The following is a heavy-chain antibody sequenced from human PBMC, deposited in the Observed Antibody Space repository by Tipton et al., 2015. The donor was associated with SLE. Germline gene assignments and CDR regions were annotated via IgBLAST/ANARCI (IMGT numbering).Heavy chain of an antibody. CDR3: AKLRSGNERRGLEI. CDR1: GDTFIGYD. Sequence: QVQLVQSGAEVKKPGASVKVSCKASGDTFIGYDINWVRQASGQGLEWMGWMNPNVGNRGYAQKFQGRVTITRDTSISTVYMEVNSLRSEDTAVYYCAKLRSGNERRGLEIWGHGTLVTVSS. D-gene: IGHD1-1*01. CDR2: MNPNVGNR. J-gene: IGHJ3*02. V-gene: IGHV1-8*03.